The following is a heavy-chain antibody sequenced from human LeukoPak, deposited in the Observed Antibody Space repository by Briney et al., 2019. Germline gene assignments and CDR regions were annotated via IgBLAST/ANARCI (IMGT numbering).Heavy chain of an antibody. CDR3: ARVAFTGATHFDY. J-gene: IGHJ4*02. V-gene: IGHV4-59*01. Sequence: SETLSLTCTVSGGSISSNFWSWIRQPPGKGLEWIGYISNSGSPNHNPSLKSRVTISVDTSKNQFSLHLSSVTAADTAVYFCARVAFTGATHFDYWGQGTLVTVSS. CDR2: ISNSGSP. D-gene: IGHD1-7*01. CDR1: GGSISSNF.